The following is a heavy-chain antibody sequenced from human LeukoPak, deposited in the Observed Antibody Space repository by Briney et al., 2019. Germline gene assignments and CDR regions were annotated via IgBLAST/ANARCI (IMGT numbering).Heavy chain of an antibody. CDR3: AREHSGSPARSWYQYFDL. CDR2: IYTSGST. V-gene: IGHV4-4*07. Sequence: SETLSLTCTVSGGSISSYYWSWIRQPAGKGLEWIGRIYTSGSTNYNPSPKSRVTMSVDTSKNQFSLKLSSVTAADTAVYYCAREHSGSPARSWYQYFDLWGRGTLVTVSS. D-gene: IGHD6-13*01. CDR1: GGSISSYY. J-gene: IGHJ2*01.